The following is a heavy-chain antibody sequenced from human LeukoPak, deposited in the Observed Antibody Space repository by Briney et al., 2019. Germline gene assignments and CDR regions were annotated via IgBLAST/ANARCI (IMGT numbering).Heavy chain of an antibody. CDR3: ARHLGAVAAFDI. D-gene: IGHD3-16*01. CDR1: GYSISSGYY. CDR2: IYHSGST. V-gene: IGHV4-38-2*01. J-gene: IGHJ3*02. Sequence: SETLSLTCAVSGYSISSGYYWGWIRQPPGKGLEWIGSIYHSGSTYYNPSPKSRVTISVDTSKNQFSLKLSSVTAADTAVYYCARHLGAVAAFDIWGQGTMVTVSS.